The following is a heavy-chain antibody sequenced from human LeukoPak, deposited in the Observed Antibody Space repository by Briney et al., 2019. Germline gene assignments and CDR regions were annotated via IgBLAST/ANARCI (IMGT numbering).Heavy chain of an antibody. D-gene: IGHD5-18*01. Sequence: PGGSLRLSCAASGFTFSSYWMSWLRQAPGKGLEWVANIKQDGTEKYYEDSVKGRFTISRDNAKNSLYLQMNSLRADDAAVYYCAREGYNYGDFDYWGQGTLVTVSS. CDR2: IKQDGTEK. CDR3: AREGYNYGDFDY. CDR1: GFTFSSYW. V-gene: IGHV3-7*03. J-gene: IGHJ4*02.